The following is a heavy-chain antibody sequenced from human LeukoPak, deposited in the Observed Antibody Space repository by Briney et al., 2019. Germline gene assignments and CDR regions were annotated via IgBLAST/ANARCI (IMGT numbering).Heavy chain of an antibody. D-gene: IGHD3-10*01. CDR3: ARASMVSGDAFDI. CDR1: GGTFSSYA. Sequence: SVKVSCKASGGTFSSYAISWVRQAPGQGLEWMGRIIPILGIANYAQKFQGRVTITADKSTSTAYMELSSLRSEDTAVYYCARASMVSGDAFDIWGQGTTVTVSS. J-gene: IGHJ3*02. CDR2: IIPILGIA. V-gene: IGHV1-69*04.